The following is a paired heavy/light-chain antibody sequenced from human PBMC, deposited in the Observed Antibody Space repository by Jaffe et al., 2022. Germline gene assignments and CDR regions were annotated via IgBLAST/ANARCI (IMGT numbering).Light chain of an antibody. CDR2: DAS. CDR3: QQFNSYLLT. V-gene: IGKV1-13*02. Sequence: AIQLTQSPSSLSASVGDRVTITCRASQGISSALAWYQQKPGKAPKLLIYDASSLESGVPSRFSGSGSGTDFTLTISSLQPEDFATYYCQQFNSYLLTFGGGTKVEIK. CDR1: QGISSA. J-gene: IGKJ4*01.
Heavy chain of an antibody. D-gene: IGHD5-18*01. CDR2: IYWDDDK. V-gene: IGHV2-5*02. J-gene: IGHJ3*02. Sequence: QITLKESGPTLVKPTQTLTLTCTFSGFSLSTSGVGVGWIRQPPGKALEWLALIYWDDDKRYSPSLKSRLTITKDTSKNQVVLTMTNMDPVDTATYYCAHRLKYTAMATDGDAFDIWGQGTMVTVSS. CDR1: GFSLSTSGVG. CDR3: AHRLKYTAMATDGDAFDI.